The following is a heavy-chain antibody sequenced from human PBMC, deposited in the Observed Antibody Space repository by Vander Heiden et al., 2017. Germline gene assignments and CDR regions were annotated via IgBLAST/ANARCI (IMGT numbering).Heavy chain of an antibody. CDR1: GFTFSRYG. V-gene: IGHV3-33*01. CDR2: IWYDGSNK. CDR3: ARDHYYDSSGYYQTGYFQH. Sequence: QVQLVESGGGVVQPGRSLSLSCAASGFTFSRYGLHWVRQAPGKGLEWVAVIWYDGSNKYYADSVKGRFTISRDNSKNTLYLQMNSLRAEDTAVYYCARDHYYDSSGYYQTGYFQHWGQGTLVTVSS. J-gene: IGHJ1*01. D-gene: IGHD3-22*01.